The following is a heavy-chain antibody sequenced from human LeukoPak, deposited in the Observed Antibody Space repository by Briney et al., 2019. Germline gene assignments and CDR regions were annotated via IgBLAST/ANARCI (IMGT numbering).Heavy chain of an antibody. V-gene: IGHV3-15*01. J-gene: IGHJ4*02. CDR2: ITSKTDSGTT. CDR3: TTWDPYYGSGTG. D-gene: IGHD3-10*01. CDR1: GFTFSNAW. Sequence: GGSLRLSCAASGFTFSNAWMSWVRQAPGKGLEWVGRITSKTDSGTTDYAAPVKGRFTISRDDSKNTLYLQMNSLKTEDTAVYYCTTWDPYYGSGTGWGRGTLVTV.